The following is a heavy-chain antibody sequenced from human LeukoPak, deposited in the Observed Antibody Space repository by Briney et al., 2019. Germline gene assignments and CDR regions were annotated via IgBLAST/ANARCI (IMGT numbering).Heavy chain of an antibody. V-gene: IGHV3-7*01. CDR2: IKQDGSEK. D-gene: IGHD5-18*01. Sequence: GESLRLSCAASGFTFSSYWMSWVRPAPGKGREWVANIKQDGSEKNYVDSVKGRFTISRDNAKNSLYLQMNSLRAEDTAVYYCAREEWIPYYYYYYMDVWGKGTTVTVSS. J-gene: IGHJ6*03. CDR3: AREEWIPYYYYYYMDV. CDR1: GFTFSSYW.